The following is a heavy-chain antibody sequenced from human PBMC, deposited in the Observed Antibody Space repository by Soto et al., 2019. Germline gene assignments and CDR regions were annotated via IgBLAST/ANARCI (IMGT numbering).Heavy chain of an antibody. D-gene: IGHD6-19*01. CDR1: GLSLSEYY. CDR2: INHIGRT. V-gene: IGHV4-34*01. CDR3: ACQWLIHWFDP. Sequence: SETLSLTCAVHGLSLSEYYWIWIRQSPGKGLEWVGEINHIGRTNYNPSLKSRVTMSVDTSKNQFSLKLTSVTAADTAVYYCACQWLIHWFDPWGQGTPVTVS. J-gene: IGHJ5*02.